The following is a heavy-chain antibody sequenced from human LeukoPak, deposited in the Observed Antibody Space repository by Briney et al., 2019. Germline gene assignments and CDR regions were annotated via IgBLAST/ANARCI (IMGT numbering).Heavy chain of an antibody. Sequence: PGGSLRLSCAASGFTFSSYSMNWVRQAPGKGLEWVSIISGSGDNTNYADSVKGRFTISRDNAKNSLYLQMNSLRAEDTALYYCARDRIYDSSGYRVYYYYYMDVWGKGTTVTVSS. CDR3: ARDRIYDSSGYRVYYYYYMDV. J-gene: IGHJ6*03. D-gene: IGHD3-22*01. CDR2: ISGSGDNT. CDR1: GFTFSSYS. V-gene: IGHV3-21*04.